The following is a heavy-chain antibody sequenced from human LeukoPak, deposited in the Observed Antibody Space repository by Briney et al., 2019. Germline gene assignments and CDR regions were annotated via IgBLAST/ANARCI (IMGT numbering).Heavy chain of an antibody. CDR2: IYTRGST. J-gene: IGHJ5*02. CDR1: GGSISSYY. CDR3: ARTTPAAGTNWFDP. D-gene: IGHD6-13*01. V-gene: IGHV4-4*07. Sequence: PSETLSLTCTVSGGSISSYYWSWIRQPAGRGREWIGRIYTRGSTIYNPSLKSRVTMSVDTSKNQFSLKLSSVTAADTAVYYCARTTPAAGTNWFDPWGQGTLVTVSS.